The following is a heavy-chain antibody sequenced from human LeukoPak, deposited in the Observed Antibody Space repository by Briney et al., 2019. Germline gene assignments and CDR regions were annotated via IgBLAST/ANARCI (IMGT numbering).Heavy chain of an antibody. V-gene: IGHV3-48*03. J-gene: IGHJ4*02. CDR3: ARGYSSGWYGLGY. Sequence: GGSLRLSCAASGFTFSSYEMNWVRQAPGKGLEWVSYIGSSGSTIYYADSVKGRFTISRDNAKNTLYLQMNSLRAEDTAVYYCARGYSSGWYGLGYWGQGTLVTVSS. CDR1: GFTFSSYE. CDR2: IGSSGSTI. D-gene: IGHD6-19*01.